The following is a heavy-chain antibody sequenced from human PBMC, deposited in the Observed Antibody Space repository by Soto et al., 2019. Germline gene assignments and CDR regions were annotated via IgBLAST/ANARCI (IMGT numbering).Heavy chain of an antibody. D-gene: IGHD5-12*01. CDR2: ISSNGGST. CDR1: GFTFSSYA. Sequence: GGSLRLSCAASGFTFSSYAMHWVRQAPGKGLEYVSAISSNGGSTYYANSVKGRFTISRDNSKNTLYLQMGSLRAEDMAVYYCARRSGYDYDYYYYYMDVWGKGTTVTVSS. V-gene: IGHV3-64*01. CDR3: ARRSGYDYDYYYYYMDV. J-gene: IGHJ6*03.